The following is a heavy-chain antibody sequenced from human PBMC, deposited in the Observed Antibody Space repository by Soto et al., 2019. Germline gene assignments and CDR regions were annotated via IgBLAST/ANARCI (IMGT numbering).Heavy chain of an antibody. Sequence: GGSLRLSCAASGFTFSSYDMHWVRQATGKGLEWVSAIGTAGDTYYPGSVKGRFTISRENAKNPLYLQMNSLRAGDTAVYYCARVSHNYYYYYMDVWGKGTTVTVSS. J-gene: IGHJ6*03. CDR1: GFTFSSYD. CDR2: IGTAGDT. V-gene: IGHV3-13*01. CDR3: ARVSHNYYYYYMDV.